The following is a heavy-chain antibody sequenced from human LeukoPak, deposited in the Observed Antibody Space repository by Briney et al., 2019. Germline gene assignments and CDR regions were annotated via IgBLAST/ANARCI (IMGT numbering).Heavy chain of an antibody. V-gene: IGHV3-30*18. D-gene: IGHD3-10*01. CDR2: ISYDGSHD. Sequence: PGRSLRLSCEASGFTFSTYAMHWVRQAPGKGLEWVAVISYDGSHDYYADSVKGRFTISRDKFKNTLYLQMNNLRAEDTAMYYCAKDLGGSSFVFDSWGQGTLVTVSS. CDR3: AKDLGGSSFVFDS. CDR1: GFTFSTYA. J-gene: IGHJ4*02.